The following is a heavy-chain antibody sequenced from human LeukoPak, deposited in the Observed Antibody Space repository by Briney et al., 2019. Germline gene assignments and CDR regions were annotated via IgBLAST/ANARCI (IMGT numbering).Heavy chain of an antibody. Sequence: KPWGSLRLSCAASGFTFSNAWMSWVRQTPGKGLEWVGRIKSKTAGGTTDYATPVKGRFTISRDDSKNTLCLQMNSLKTEDTAVYYCTTGIGGNWGQGALVTVSS. CDR2: IKSKTAGGTT. CDR3: TTGIGGN. D-gene: IGHD4-23*01. CDR1: GFTFSNAW. V-gene: IGHV3-15*01. J-gene: IGHJ4*02.